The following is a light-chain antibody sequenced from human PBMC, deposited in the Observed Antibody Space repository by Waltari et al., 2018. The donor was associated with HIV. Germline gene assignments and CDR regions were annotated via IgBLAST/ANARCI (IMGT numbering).Light chain of an antibody. CDR3: QQSFLTLT. J-gene: IGKJ3*01. Sequence: DIQMTQSPSSLSASVGDRVTITCRTSQTISSYLNWYHQKPGNAPNLLIYAASSLQSGVPSRFSGNGSGTEFTLTIDSLQPEDFGTYYCQQSFLTLTFGPGTKVDIK. CDR2: AAS. CDR1: QTISSY. V-gene: IGKV1-39*01.